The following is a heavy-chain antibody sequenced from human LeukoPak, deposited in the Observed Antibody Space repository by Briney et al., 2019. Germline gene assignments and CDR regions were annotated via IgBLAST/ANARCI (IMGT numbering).Heavy chain of an antibody. Sequence: PSETLSLTCTVSGGSVSPYYWSWIRQPPGKGLEWIGYIYYSGSTNYNPSLKSRVTISVDTSKNQFSLKLSSVTAADTAVYYCARHYGDPYDAFDIWGQGTMVTVSS. D-gene: IGHD4-17*01. CDR3: ARHYGDPYDAFDI. J-gene: IGHJ3*02. CDR2: IYYSGST. CDR1: GGSVSPYY. V-gene: IGHV4-59*08.